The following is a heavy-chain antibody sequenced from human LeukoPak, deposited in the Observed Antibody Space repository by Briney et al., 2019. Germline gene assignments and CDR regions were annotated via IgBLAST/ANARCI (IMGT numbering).Heavy chain of an antibody. CDR2: IYYSGST. CDR3: ASTLRLYYGMDV. J-gene: IGHJ6*02. CDR1: GGSISSGGYY. Sequence: PSETLSLTCTVSGGSISSGGYYWTWIRQHPGKGLEWIGYIYYSGSTYYNPSLKSRVTISVDTSKNQFSLKLSSVTAADTAVYYCASTLRLYYGMDVWGQGTTVTVSS. V-gene: IGHV4-31*03.